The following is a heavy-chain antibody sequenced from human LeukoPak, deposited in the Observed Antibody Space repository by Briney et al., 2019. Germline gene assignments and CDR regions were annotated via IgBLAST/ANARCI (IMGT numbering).Heavy chain of an antibody. V-gene: IGHV5-51*01. CDR2: IYPADSDT. D-gene: IGHD3-16*01. CDR1: GYSFTNYW. Sequence: GESLKISCKGSGYSFTNYWIGWVRQMPGKGLEWMGIIYPADSDTRYSPSFQGQVTISVDKSITTAYLRWSSLKASDTAMYYCARWGRGEPCDYWGQGTLVTVSS. CDR3: ARWGRGEPCDY. J-gene: IGHJ4*02.